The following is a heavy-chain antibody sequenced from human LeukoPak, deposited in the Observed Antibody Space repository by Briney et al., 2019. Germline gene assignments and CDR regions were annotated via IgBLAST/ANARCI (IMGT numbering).Heavy chain of an antibody. Sequence: GGSLRLSCAASGFTFSTFAMHWVRLSPGKGLEWVSSITGSGPYMLYADSVKHRFTISRDNTKNLLYLEMNSLRAEDTAMYFCVRVLHKRNYDSGVYYGYWGQGTLVTVSS. D-gene: IGHD3-22*01. CDR2: ITGSGPYM. CDR3: VRVLHKRNYDSGVYYGY. J-gene: IGHJ4*02. CDR1: GFTFSTFA. V-gene: IGHV3-21*06.